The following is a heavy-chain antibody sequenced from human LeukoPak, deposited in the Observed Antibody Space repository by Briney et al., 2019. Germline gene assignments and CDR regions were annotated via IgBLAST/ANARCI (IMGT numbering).Heavy chain of an antibody. Sequence: GGSLRLSCAASGFTVSSNYMSWVRQAPGKGLGWVSVIYSGGSTYYADSVKGRFTISRDNSKNTLYLQMNSLRAEDTAVYYCAVRGVPGPIDYWGQGTLVTVSS. CDR1: GFTVSSNY. J-gene: IGHJ4*02. V-gene: IGHV3-66*01. D-gene: IGHD3-10*01. CDR3: AVRGVPGPIDY. CDR2: IYSGGST.